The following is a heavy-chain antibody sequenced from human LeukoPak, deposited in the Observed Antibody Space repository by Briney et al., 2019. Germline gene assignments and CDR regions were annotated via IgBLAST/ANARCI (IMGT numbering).Heavy chain of an antibody. CDR2: IYHSGTT. V-gene: IGHV4-4*02. CDR1: GGSISSSYW. D-gene: IGHD6-19*01. Sequence: SETLSLTCAVSGGSISSSYWWSWVRQPPGKGLEWIGEIYHSGTTNYNPSLKSRVTISVDKLKNQFSLRLSSVTAADTAVYYCARDTPAVTSSAFDSWGQGTLVPSPQ. CDR3: ARDTPAVTSSAFDS. J-gene: IGHJ4*02.